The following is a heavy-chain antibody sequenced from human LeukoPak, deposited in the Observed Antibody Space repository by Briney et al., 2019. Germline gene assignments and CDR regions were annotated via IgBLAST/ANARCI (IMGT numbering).Heavy chain of an antibody. D-gene: IGHD4-23*01. J-gene: IGHJ3*02. CDR1: GFTVSSNY. Sequence: PGGSLRLSCAASGFTVSSNYMSWVRQASEKGLEWVSILYSGGSAYYADSVKGRFTISRDNSKNTLYLQMNSLRVEDTAMYYCARTTVESGRYDAFDIWGQGTLVSVSS. CDR2: LYSGGSA. V-gene: IGHV3-53*01. CDR3: ARTTVESGRYDAFDI.